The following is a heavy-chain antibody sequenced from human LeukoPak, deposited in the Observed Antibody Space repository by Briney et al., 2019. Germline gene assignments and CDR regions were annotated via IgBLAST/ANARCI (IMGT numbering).Heavy chain of an antibody. CDR1: GFTLSNYN. CDR2: ISGSSSYI. D-gene: IGHD5-18*01. CDR3: ARNVDTAMVPRGYFDY. V-gene: IGHV3-21*01. J-gene: IGHJ4*02. Sequence: GGSLRLSCAASGFTLSNYNMNWVRQAPGKGLEWVSSISGSSSYIYYADSVKGRFTISRDNAKNSLYLQMNSLRAGDTAVYYCARNVDTAMVPRGYFDYWGQGTLVTVSS.